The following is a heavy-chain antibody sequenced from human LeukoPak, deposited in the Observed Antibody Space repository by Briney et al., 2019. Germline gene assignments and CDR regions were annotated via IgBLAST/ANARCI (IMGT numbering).Heavy chain of an antibody. J-gene: IGHJ3*02. CDR3: ARQSFYVDRRPDDAFDI. V-gene: IGHV1-18*01. D-gene: IGHD3-16*01. CDR2: ISAYNGNT. CDR1: GYTFTRYG. Sequence: ASVKVSCKASGYTFTRYGISWVRQAPGQGLEWMGWISAYNGNTNYAQNLQGRVTMTRDTSTSTAYMEVRSLRSDDTAVYYCARQSFYVDRRPDDAFDIWGQGTMVTVSS.